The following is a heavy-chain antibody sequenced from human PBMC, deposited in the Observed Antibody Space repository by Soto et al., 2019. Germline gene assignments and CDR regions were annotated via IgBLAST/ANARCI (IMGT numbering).Heavy chain of an antibody. V-gene: IGHV1-69*13. Sequence: SVKVSCKASGGTFSSYAISWVRQAPGQGLEWMGGIIPIFGTADYAQKFQGRVTITADESTSTAYMELSSLRSEDTAVYYCARVGVRRGYSGYDGKYFDYWGQGTLVTVSS. J-gene: IGHJ4*02. D-gene: IGHD5-12*01. CDR1: GGTFSSYA. CDR2: IIPIFGTA. CDR3: ARVGVRRGYSGYDGKYFDY.